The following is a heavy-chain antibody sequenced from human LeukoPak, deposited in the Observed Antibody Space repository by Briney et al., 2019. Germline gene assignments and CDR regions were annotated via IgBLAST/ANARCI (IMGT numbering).Heavy chain of an antibody. J-gene: IGHJ4*02. CDR3: ARDWIWESSGYSSHFDY. D-gene: IGHD3-22*01. CDR2: IKQDGSEK. CDR1: GFMLSSYW. V-gene: IGHV3-7*01. Sequence: GGSLRLSCAASGFMLSSYWMSWVRQAPGKGLEWVANIKQDGSEKYYVDSVKGRFTISRDNAKNSLYLQMNSLRAEDTAVYYCARDWIWESSGYSSHFDYWGQGTLVTVSS.